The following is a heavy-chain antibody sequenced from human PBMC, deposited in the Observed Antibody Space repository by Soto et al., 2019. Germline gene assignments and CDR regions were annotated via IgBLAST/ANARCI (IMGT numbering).Heavy chain of an antibody. V-gene: IGHV4-59*01. J-gene: IGHJ4*02. CDR3: ARYRREAVAWYTRDN. D-gene: IGHD6-19*01. CDR2: VYNSGST. Sequence: SETLSLTCTVSGGSISSNCWTWIRQPPGKGLEWIGYVYNSGSTNYNPSLKSRVTIAEDTSKSQFSLKVNSMTAAYTAGYYCARYRREAVAWYTRDNWGQGILVTVSS. CDR1: GGSISSNC.